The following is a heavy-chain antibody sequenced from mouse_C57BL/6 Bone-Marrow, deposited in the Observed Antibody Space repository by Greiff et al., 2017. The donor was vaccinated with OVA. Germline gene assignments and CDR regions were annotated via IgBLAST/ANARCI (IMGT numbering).Heavy chain of an antibody. D-gene: IGHD2-10*01. CDR2: IHPNSGST. V-gene: IGHV1-64*01. J-gene: IGHJ3*01. CDR1: GYTFTSYW. Sequence: VQLQQPGAELVKPGASVKLSCKASGYTFTSYWMHWVKQRPGQGLEWIGMIHPNSGSTNYTEKFKSKATLTVDKSSSTAYMQLSSLTSEDSAVYYCASYLLCPFAYWGQGTLVTVSA. CDR3: ASYLLCPFAY.